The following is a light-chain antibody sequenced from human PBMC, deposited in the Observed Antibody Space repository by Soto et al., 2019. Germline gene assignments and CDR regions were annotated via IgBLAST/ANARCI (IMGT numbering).Light chain of an antibody. Sequence: QSALTQPPSVSGSPGQSVTISCTGTTSDIGGYKYVSWYQQLPGKAPKLMIFDVTKRPSGVPDRFSGSNSGNTASLTISGLQAEDEAIYYCCSYARTTHVFGPRTKLTVL. J-gene: IGLJ1*01. CDR3: CSYARTTHV. V-gene: IGLV2-11*01. CDR1: TSDIGGYKY. CDR2: DVT.